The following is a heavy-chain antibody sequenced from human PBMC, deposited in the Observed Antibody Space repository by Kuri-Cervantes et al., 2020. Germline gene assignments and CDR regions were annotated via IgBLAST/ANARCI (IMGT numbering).Heavy chain of an antibody. J-gene: IGHJ4*02. Sequence: SETLSLTCGVYGGPLSGYYWTWIRQSPGKGLEWIGESNHSGNTNYNPSLKSRVTISGDRSKNEFSLKLTSVTAADTAVYYCARQEAVAGNLDYWGQGTLVTVSS. D-gene: IGHD6-19*01. V-gene: IGHV4-34*01. CDR3: ARQEAVAGNLDY. CDR1: GGPLSGYY. CDR2: SNHSGNT.